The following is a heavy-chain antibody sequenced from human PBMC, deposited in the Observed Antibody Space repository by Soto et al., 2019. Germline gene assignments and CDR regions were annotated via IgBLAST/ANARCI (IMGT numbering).Heavy chain of an antibody. J-gene: IGHJ4*02. CDR2: INPTSGST. V-gene: IGHV1-46*01. Sequence: GASVKVSCKASGYTFTNYYIHWVRQAPGQGLEWMGIINPTSGSTNYAKKFKGRVTLTYDTSTTTVYMELSGFGSEDTAVLYCARDLAACDYWGQGTLVTVSS. D-gene: IGHD6-13*01. CDR1: GYTFTNYY. CDR3: ARDLAACDY.